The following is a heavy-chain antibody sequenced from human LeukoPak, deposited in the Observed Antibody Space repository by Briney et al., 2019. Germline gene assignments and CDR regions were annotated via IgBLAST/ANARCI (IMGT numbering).Heavy chain of an antibody. CDR3: AKDDQSVDTAMSFQH. CDR1: GYTFTNYG. Sequence: GASVKVSCKASGYTFTNYGINWVRQAPGQGLEWMGWISAYNGDTIYAQKLQGRVTMTTDTSTNTAYMELRSLRSDDTAVYYCAKDDQSVDTAMSFQHWGQGTLVTVSS. D-gene: IGHD5-18*01. CDR2: ISAYNGDT. V-gene: IGHV1-18*01. J-gene: IGHJ1*01.